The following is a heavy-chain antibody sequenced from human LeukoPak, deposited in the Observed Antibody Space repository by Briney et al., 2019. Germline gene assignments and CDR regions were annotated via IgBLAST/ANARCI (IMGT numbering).Heavy chain of an antibody. CDR2: IYYSGST. V-gene: IGHV4-39*07. CDR1: GGSISSSSYY. D-gene: IGHD3-16*02. J-gene: IGHJ3*02. CDR3: ARGSVYYDYVWGSYRYDAFDI. Sequence: SETLSLTCTVSGGSISSSSYYWGWIRQPPGKGLEWIGSIYYSGSTYYNPSLKSRVTISVDTSKNQFSLKLSSVTAADTAVYYCARGSVYYDYVWGSYRYDAFDIWGQGTMVTVSS.